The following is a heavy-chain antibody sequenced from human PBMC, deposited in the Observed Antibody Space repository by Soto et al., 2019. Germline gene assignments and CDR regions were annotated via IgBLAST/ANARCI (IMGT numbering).Heavy chain of an antibody. J-gene: IGHJ4*02. D-gene: IGHD3-22*01. CDR2: ISWNSGSA. V-gene: IGHV3-9*01. CDR3: VKGLNYNFDNIGFHC. Sequence: EVQLVESGGGLVQPGRSLRLSCAASGFTFDDYAMHWVRQLPGKGLEWVSGISWNSGSAAYMDSVKGRFLISRDNAKKSLFLQMRSLRPEDTALYYCVKGLNYNFDNIGFHCWGQGTLVTVSS. CDR1: GFTFDDYA.